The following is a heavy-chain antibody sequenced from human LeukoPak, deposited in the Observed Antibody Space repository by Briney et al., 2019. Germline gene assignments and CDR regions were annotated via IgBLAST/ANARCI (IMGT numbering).Heavy chain of an antibody. J-gene: IGHJ3*02. CDR2: ISNTNNNT. CDR1: GFTFSGSA. V-gene: IGHV3-48*04. CDR3: ARRAWDHDAFDI. D-gene: IGHD1-26*01. Sequence: GGSLRLSCAASGFTFSGSAMHWVRQASGKGLEWVSYISNTNNNTDYADSVKGRFTITRDNAKSTLYLQMNSLRAEDTAVYYCARRAWDHDAFDIWGQGTMVTVSS.